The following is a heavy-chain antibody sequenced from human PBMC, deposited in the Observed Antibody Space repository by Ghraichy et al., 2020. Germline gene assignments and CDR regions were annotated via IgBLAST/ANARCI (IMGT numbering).Heavy chain of an antibody. Sequence: GESLNISCAASGFTFSSYAMSWVRQAPGKGLEWVSAISGSGGSTYYADSVKGRFTISRDNSKNTLYLQMNSLRAEDTAVYYCAKTRRGSYSDYWGQGTLVTVSS. CDR3: AKTRRGSYSDY. J-gene: IGHJ4*02. CDR1: GFTFSSYA. V-gene: IGHV3-23*01. CDR2: ISGSGGST. D-gene: IGHD1-26*01.